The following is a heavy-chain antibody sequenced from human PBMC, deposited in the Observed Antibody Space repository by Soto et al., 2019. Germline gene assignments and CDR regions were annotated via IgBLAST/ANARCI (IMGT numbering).Heavy chain of an antibody. V-gene: IGHV1-18*01. CDR1: GYTFTSYG. Sequence: QVQQVQSGAEVKKPGASVKVSCKASGYTFTSYGISWVRQAPGQGLEWMGWISAYNGNTNYAQKLQGRVTMTTDTSTSTAYMELRSLRSDDTAVYYCARESTRKTIIAAAGRNYYYYYMDVWGKGTTVTVSS. J-gene: IGHJ6*03. CDR2: ISAYNGNT. CDR3: ARESTRKTIIAAAGRNYYYYYMDV. D-gene: IGHD6-13*01.